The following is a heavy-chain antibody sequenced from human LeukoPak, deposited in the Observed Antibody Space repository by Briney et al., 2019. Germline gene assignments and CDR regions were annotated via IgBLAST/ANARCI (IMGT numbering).Heavy chain of an antibody. J-gene: IGHJ4*02. CDR2: IDSGGST. CDR1: GLTVSSNS. V-gene: IGHV3-53*01. CDR3: ARRAGAYSHPYDY. Sequence: PGGSLRLSCAASGLTVSSNSMSWVRQAPGKGLEWVSFIDSGGSTYYADSVKGRFTISRDNSKNTLYLQMNSLRADDTAVYYCARRAGAYSHPYDYWGQGTLVTVSS. D-gene: IGHD4/OR15-4a*01.